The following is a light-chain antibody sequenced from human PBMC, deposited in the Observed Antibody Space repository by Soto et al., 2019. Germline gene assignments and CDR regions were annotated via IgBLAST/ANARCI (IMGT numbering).Light chain of an antibody. V-gene: IGKV1-39*01. CDR2: DAS. CDR1: QSVSNY. Sequence: IRMTQFPRPLSPSXRDRFTSTXXASQSVSNYLHWYQQKPGKAPNLLIYDASSLQSGVPSRFSGSGSGTEFTLTISSLQSEDFAVYYCQQRTNWPPTFGQGTRLENK. CDR3: QQRTNWPPT. J-gene: IGKJ5*01.